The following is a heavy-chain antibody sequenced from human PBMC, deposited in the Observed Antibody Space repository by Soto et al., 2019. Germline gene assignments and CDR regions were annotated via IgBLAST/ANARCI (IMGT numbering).Heavy chain of an antibody. J-gene: IGHJ4*02. V-gene: IGHV3-23*01. CDR1: GFILNAYA. CDR3: ARVASDYINSVDH. D-gene: IGHD4-4*01. Sequence: EVQLLESGGGLVQPGESLRLSCAASGFILNAYAMTWVRQAPGKGPEWVSAIGGSGGNTYYAASVKGRFTISRDNSKDTVNLEMNRLRVDDTAVYFCARVASDYINSVDHWGQGILVTVSS. CDR2: IGGSGGNT.